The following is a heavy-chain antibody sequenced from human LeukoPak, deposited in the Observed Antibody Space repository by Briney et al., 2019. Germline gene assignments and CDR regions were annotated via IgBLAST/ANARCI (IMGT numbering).Heavy chain of an antibody. CDR3: ANMGVWELPRGIDY. Sequence: GGSLRLSCAASGFTFRSYAMSWVRQAPGKGLEWVSVIRGNGGSTYYADSVKGRFTMSRDNSKNTMYLQMNSLRAEDTAVYYCANMGVWELPRGIDYWGQGTLVTVSS. CDR2: IRGNGGST. D-gene: IGHD1-26*01. V-gene: IGHV3-23*01. J-gene: IGHJ4*02. CDR1: GFTFRSYA.